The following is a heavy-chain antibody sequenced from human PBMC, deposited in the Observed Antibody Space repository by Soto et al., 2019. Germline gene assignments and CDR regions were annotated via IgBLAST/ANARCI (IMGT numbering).Heavy chain of an antibody. D-gene: IGHD2-15*01. Sequence: QVQLQQWGAGLLKPSETLSLTCAVYGGSFSGYYWSWIRQPPGKGLEWIGEINHSGSTTYNPSLKSRVTISVDTAKNQFALKLTSGTAADTAVYYCARGLGGYCSGGSCYHELGPGYWGQGSMVTVSS. V-gene: IGHV4-34*01. CDR1: GGSFSGYY. CDR2: INHSGST. J-gene: IGHJ4*02. CDR3: ARGLGGYCSGGSCYHELGPGY.